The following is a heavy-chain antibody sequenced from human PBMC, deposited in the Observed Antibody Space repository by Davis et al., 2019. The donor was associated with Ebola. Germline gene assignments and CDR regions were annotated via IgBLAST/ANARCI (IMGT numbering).Heavy chain of an antibody. J-gene: IGHJ5*02. CDR1: GFNFDNSW. CDR2: INDDGSEE. Sequence: PGGSLRLSCLASGFNFDNSWMTWVRQAPGKGLEWVANINDDGSEESYVDSVKGRFTISRDNAKNSLYLQMNSLRVDDTAVYFCARIVRAITIPDRWGQGSLVTVSS. V-gene: IGHV3-7*01. D-gene: IGHD3-9*01. CDR3: ARIVRAITIPDR.